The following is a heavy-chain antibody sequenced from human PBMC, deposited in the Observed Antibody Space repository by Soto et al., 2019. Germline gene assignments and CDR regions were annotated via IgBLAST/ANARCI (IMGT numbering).Heavy chain of an antibody. J-gene: IGHJ6*02. CDR3: ARVVVYEDFGSGYQDYYGMDV. D-gene: IGHD3-3*01. V-gene: IGHV3-20*04. CDR2: INWNGAST. Sequence: EVQLVESGGGVVRPGGSLRLSCAASGFTFDDYGMSWVRQAPGKGLEWVSGINWNGASTGYADSVKGRFTISTNNAKNSLYLQGDSLRVEDTASYYCARVVVYEDFGSGYQDYYGMDVWGQGTTVTV. CDR1: GFTFDDYG.